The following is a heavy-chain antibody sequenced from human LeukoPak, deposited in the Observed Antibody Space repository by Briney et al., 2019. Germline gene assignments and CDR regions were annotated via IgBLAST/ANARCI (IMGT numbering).Heavy chain of an antibody. CDR2: INPNSGGT. CDR3: ASYSSGSDY. Sequence: ASVKVSCKASRGTFSSYAISWVRQAPGQGLEWMGWINPNSGGTNYAQKFQGRVTMTRDTSISTAYMELSRLRSDDTAVYYCASYSSGSDYWGQGTLVTVSS. J-gene: IGHJ4*02. D-gene: IGHD6-19*01. V-gene: IGHV1-2*02. CDR1: RGTFSSYA.